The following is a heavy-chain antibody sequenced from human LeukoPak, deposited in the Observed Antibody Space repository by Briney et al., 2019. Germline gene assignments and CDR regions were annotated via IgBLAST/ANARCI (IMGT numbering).Heavy chain of an antibody. V-gene: IGHV5-51*01. CDR3: ARQWELLGDAFDI. CDR2: IYPGDSDT. J-gene: IGHJ3*02. Sequence: GESLKISCKASCSSFTSYWIGWVRQMPGKGLEWMGIIYPGDSDTRYSPSFQGQVTISADKSISTAYLQWSSLKASDTAMYYCARQWELLGDAFDIWGQGTMVTVSS. CDR1: CSSFTSYW. D-gene: IGHD1-26*01.